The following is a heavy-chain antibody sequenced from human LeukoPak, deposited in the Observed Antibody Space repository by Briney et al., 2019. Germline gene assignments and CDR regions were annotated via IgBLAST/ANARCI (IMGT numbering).Heavy chain of an antibody. Sequence: PGGSLRLSCAASGFTFSSYSMNWVRQAPGKGLVWVSRIDTDGSFTSYADSVRGRFTISRDNAKNTLYLQMSSLRAEDTAVYYCIRGTVGAPGNDYWGQGTLVTVSS. V-gene: IGHV3-74*01. CDR1: GFTFSSYS. D-gene: IGHD1-26*01. CDR2: IDTDGSFT. CDR3: IRGTVGAPGNDY. J-gene: IGHJ4*02.